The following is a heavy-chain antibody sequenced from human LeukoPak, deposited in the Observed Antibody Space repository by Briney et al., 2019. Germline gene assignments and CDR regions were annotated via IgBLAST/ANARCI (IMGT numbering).Heavy chain of an antibody. CDR3: AKDSPDVYGSGWNYFDY. CDR2: IRRSGGST. CDR1: GFTFSSYA. J-gene: IGHJ4*02. V-gene: IGHV3-23*01. Sequence: ETGGSLRLSCAASGFTFSSYAMIWVRQAPGKGLEWVSGIRRSGGSTYYADSVKGRFTISRDNSKNTLYLQMDSLRAEDTAVYYCAKDSPDVYGSGWNYFDYWGQGTLVTVSS. D-gene: IGHD6-19*01.